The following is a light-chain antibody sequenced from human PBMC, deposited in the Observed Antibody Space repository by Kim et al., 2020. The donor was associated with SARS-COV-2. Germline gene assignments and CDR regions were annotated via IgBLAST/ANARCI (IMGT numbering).Light chain of an antibody. CDR2: GKN. CDR3: NSRDSSGSHLV. V-gene: IGLV3-19*01. Sequence: ALGQAVTMTCQGDSLRSYYARWYQQQPGKAPVLVIYGKNNRPSGIPDRFSGSSSGNTASLTITGAQAEDEADYYCNSRDSSGSHLVFGGGTQLTVL. CDR1: SLRSYY. J-gene: IGLJ3*02.